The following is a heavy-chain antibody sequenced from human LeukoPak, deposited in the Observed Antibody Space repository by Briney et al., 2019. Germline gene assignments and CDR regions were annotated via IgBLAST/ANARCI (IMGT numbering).Heavy chain of an antibody. V-gene: IGHV3-23*01. J-gene: IGHJ4*02. CDR3: AKGMVRGVILPYYFDY. Sequence: GGSLRLSCAASGFTFSSYGMSWVRQAPGKGLEWVSAISGSGGSTYYADSVKGRFTISRDNSKNTLYLQMNSLRAEDTAVYYCAKGMVRGVILPYYFDYWGQGTLVTVSS. D-gene: IGHD3-10*01. CDR1: GFTFSSYG. CDR2: ISGSGGST.